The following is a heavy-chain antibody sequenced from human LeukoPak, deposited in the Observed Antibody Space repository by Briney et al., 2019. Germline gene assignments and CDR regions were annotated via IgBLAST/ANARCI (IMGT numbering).Heavy chain of an antibody. J-gene: IGHJ3*02. CDR2: ISGSGTRT. Sequence: GGSLRLSCEDPGFKFISYGMSWVRQAPGKGLEWVSLISGSGTRTNYAGSVKGRFTISRDNSKNTVYLQMDSLGAEDTAVYYCVRDKYDSNRSPSDIWGQGTKVTVSS. D-gene: IGHD3-22*01. CDR1: GFKFISYG. V-gene: IGHV3-23*01. CDR3: VRDKYDSNRSPSDI.